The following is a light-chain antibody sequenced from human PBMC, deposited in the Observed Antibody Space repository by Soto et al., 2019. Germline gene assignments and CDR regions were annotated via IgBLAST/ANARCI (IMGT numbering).Light chain of an antibody. CDR3: AAWDDNLNTYV. CDR1: SSNIGTNS. Sequence: QSVLAQPPSASGTPGQRVTISCSGSSSNIGTNSVNWYQQLPGAAPKLLIYSNNQRPSGVPDRFSGSRSGTSASLAISGLQSEDEADYYCAAWDDNLNTYVFGTGTKVTVL. J-gene: IGLJ1*01. V-gene: IGLV1-44*01. CDR2: SNN.